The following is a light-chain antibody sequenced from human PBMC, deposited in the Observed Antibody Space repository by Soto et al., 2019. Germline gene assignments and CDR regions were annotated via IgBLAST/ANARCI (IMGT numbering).Light chain of an antibody. CDR3: QQSYSTPFT. V-gene: IGKV1-39*01. Sequence: DIQMTQSPSSLSASVGDRVTITCRASQSISSYLNWYQQKPGKAPKVLIYGASSLQSGVPSRFSGSGSGTDFTLTISSLQSEDVATYYCQQSYSTPFTFGGGTRVEIK. CDR2: GAS. J-gene: IGKJ4*01. CDR1: QSISSY.